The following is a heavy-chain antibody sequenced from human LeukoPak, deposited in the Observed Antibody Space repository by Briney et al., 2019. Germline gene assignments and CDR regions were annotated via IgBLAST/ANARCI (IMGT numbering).Heavy chain of an antibody. Sequence: GASVKVSCKASGYTFTSYDINWVRQAAGQGLEWMGWMNPNSGNTGYAQKFQGRVTMTRNTSISTAYMELSSLRSEDTAMYYCARAFYGGSYYYYYYMDVWGKGTTVTISS. CDR3: ARAFYGGSYYYYYYMDV. D-gene: IGHD4-23*01. CDR1: GYTFTSYD. J-gene: IGHJ6*03. CDR2: MNPNSGNT. V-gene: IGHV1-8*01.